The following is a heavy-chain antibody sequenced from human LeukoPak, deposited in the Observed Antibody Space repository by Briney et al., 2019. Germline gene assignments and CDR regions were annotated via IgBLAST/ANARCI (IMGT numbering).Heavy chain of an antibody. CDR3: ALYSSTSGWFDP. CDR2: IRYDGNNK. D-gene: IGHD6-13*01. J-gene: IGHJ5*02. CDR1: GFTFSSYG. V-gene: IGHV3-30*02. Sequence: GGSLRLSCAASGFTFSSYGIHWVRQAPGKGLEWVAFIRYDGNNKYYADSVKGRFTISRDNSKNTLYLQMSSLRAGDTAVYYCALYSSTSGWFDPWGQGTLVTVSS.